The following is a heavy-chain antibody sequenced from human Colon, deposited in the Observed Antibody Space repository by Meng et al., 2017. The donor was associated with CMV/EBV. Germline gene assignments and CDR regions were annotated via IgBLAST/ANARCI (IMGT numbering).Heavy chain of an antibody. CDR2: IFHSGSA. J-gene: IGHJ4*02. D-gene: IGHD4-17*01. CDR3: ARIVDDYGDYDWV. CDR1: GGSISSTNW. V-gene: IGHV4-4*02. Sequence: SCAVSGGSISSTNWWSWVRQSPGKGLEWIGEIFHSGSANINASLKSRVAMSIDKSKKQFSLKLNSVTAADTAMYYCARIVDDYGDYDWVWGQGILVTVSS.